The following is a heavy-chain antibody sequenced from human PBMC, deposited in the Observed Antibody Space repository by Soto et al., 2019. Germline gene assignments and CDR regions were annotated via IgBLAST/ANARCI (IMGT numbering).Heavy chain of an antibody. Sequence: GGSLRLSCAASGFTLSSYWMHWVRQAPGEGLMWVSRINPDGSTTSYADSVKGRFTISRDNAKNTLYLQMNSLRAEDTAVYYCARRYPDYWGQGTLVTVSS. CDR1: GFTLSSYW. V-gene: IGHV3-74*01. D-gene: IGHD1-1*01. CDR3: ARRYPDY. J-gene: IGHJ4*02. CDR2: INPDGSTT.